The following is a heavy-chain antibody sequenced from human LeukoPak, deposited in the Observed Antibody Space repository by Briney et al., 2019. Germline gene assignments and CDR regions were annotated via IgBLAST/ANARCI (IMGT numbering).Heavy chain of an antibody. CDR1: GFTVSSNY. V-gene: IGHV3-66*01. J-gene: IGHJ6*02. Sequence: GGSLRLSCAASGFTVSSNYMSWVGQAPGKGLGWAQVIYSGGTTYYADSVKGRFTISRDNSKNTLYLQMNSLRAEDTAVYYCARDSNYYGSGRVYYYYYGMDVWGQGTTVTVSS. D-gene: IGHD3-10*01. CDR2: IYSGGTT. CDR3: ARDSNYYGSGRVYYYYYGMDV.